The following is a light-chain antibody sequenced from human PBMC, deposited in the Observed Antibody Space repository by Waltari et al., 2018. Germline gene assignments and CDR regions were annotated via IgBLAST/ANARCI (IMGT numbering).Light chain of an antibody. J-gene: IGKJ2*01. CDR1: QNIITY. CDR2: GVS. V-gene: IGKV1-39*01. CDR3: QQSYSSPYT. Sequence: DIHMTQYPSSMSASVGDRVNITCRASQNIITYLNWYQHKPGRAPEVLIYGVSSLYSGVPSRFSGSGSGTDFTLTIPSLQPEDFGIYYCQQSYSSPYTFGQGTKLEIK.